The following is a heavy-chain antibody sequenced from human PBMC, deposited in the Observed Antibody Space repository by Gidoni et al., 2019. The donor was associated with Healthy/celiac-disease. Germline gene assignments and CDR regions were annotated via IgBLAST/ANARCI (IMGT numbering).Heavy chain of an antibody. CDR3: ARDKRWELLGYYFDY. Sequence: QVQLVQSGAEVKKPGASVKVSCTAYGYTFTSYGISWVRQAPGQGLEWMGWISAYNGNTNYAQKLQGRVTMTTDTSTSTAYMELRSLRSDDTAVYYCARDKRWELLGYYFDYWGQGTLVTVSS. J-gene: IGHJ4*02. V-gene: IGHV1-18*04. D-gene: IGHD1-26*01. CDR1: GYTFTSYG. CDR2: ISAYNGNT.